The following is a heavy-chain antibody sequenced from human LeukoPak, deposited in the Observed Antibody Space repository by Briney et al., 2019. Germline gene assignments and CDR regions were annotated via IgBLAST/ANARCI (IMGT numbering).Heavy chain of an antibody. CDR2: IRADGGRT. CDR3: GTWAFYHGLDV. Sequence: GGSLRLSCAASGFSFGDYAMHWVRQAPGKGLEWVSLIRADGGRTYYADSVNGRFTISRDNSKNSLYLQMNSLRTDDTALYYCGTWAFYHGLDVWGQGTTVTVPS. J-gene: IGHJ6*02. D-gene: IGHD2/OR15-2a*01. CDR1: GFSFGDYA. V-gene: IGHV3-43*02.